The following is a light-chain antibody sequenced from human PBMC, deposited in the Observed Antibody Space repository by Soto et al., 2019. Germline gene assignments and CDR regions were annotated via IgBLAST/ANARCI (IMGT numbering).Light chain of an antibody. V-gene: IGKV3-15*01. Sequence: DIVMTQSPATLSVSPGERATLSCRASQSVSSNLAWYQRKFGQAPRLLIYGASTRATGIPARFSGSGSGTEFTLTISSLQSEDFAVYYCHQYNNWPPLTFGGGTKVEIK. CDR2: GAS. CDR1: QSVSSN. CDR3: HQYNNWPPLT. J-gene: IGKJ4*01.